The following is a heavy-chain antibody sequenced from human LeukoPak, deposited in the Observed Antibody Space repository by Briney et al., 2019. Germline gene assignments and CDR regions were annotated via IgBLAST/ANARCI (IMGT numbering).Heavy chain of an antibody. V-gene: IGHV4-39*01. Sequence: SETLSLTCTVSGGSISSSSYYWGWIRQPPGKGLEWIGSIYYSGSTYYNPSLKSRVTISVDTSKNQFSLKLSSVTAADTAVYYCARLWGDYGDYFDYRGEGTLVTVSS. D-gene: IGHD4-17*01. CDR3: ARLWGDYGDYFDY. CDR1: GGSISSSSYY. J-gene: IGHJ4*02. CDR2: IYYSGST.